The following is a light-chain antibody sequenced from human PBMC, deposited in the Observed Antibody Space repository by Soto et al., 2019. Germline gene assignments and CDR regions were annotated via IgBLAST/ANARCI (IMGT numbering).Light chain of an antibody. CDR1: QSVSSSY. CDR3: KQYGSSPTWT. J-gene: IGKJ1*01. CDR2: GAS. V-gene: IGKV3-20*01. Sequence: EIVLTQSPGTLSLSPGERATLSCRASQSVSSSYLAWYQQKPGQAPRLLIYGASSRATGIPDRFSGSGSGTDFTLTISRLEPEDFAVHYCKQYGSSPTWTFGQGNKVEIK.